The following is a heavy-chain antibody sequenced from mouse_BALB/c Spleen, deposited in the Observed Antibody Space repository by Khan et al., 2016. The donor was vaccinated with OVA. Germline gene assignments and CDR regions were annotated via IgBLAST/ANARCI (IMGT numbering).Heavy chain of an antibody. CDR2: INPSNGDT. CDR3: ARSGYGNPFAY. J-gene: IGHJ3*01. CDR1: GYTFTSFY. Sequence: QVQLKQSGAELVKPGASVKISCKASGYTFTSFYMYWVKQRPGQGLEWIGGINPSNGDTHFYEKFKSKATLTVDKSSTTAYMQFSSLTSEYSAVYYCARSGYGNPFAYWGQGTLVTVSA. D-gene: IGHD2-1*01. V-gene: IGHV1S81*02.